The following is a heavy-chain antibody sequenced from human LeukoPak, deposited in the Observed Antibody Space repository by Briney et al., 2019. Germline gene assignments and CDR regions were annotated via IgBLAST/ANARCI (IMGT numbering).Heavy chain of an antibody. CDR3: ARDYKYAFDN. V-gene: IGHV3-48*01. CDR2: IGIDSGNT. CDR1: GFTFSDYS. Sequence: GGSLRLSCAASGFTFSDYSMNWVCQAPGKGLEWISYIGIDSGNTNYADSVKGRFTISGDKAKNALYLQMNSLRVEDTAVYYCARDYKYAFDNWGQGTLVTVSS. D-gene: IGHD5-24*01. J-gene: IGHJ4*02.